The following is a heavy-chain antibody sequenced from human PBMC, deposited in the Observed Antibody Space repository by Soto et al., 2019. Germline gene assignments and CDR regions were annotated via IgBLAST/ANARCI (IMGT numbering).Heavy chain of an antibody. CDR3: ARVGRDGYRFDY. J-gene: IGHJ4*02. V-gene: IGHV1-69*13. CDR1: GGTFSGYA. D-gene: IGHD5-12*01. Sequence: SVKVSCKASGGTFSGYAISWVRQAPGQGLEWMGGIIPIFGTANYAQKFQGRVTITADESTSTAYMELSSLRSEDTAVYYCARVGRDGYRFDYWGQGTLVTVSS. CDR2: IIPIFGTA.